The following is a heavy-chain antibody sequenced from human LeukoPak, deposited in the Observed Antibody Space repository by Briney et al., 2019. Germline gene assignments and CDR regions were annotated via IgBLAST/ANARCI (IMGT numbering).Heavy chain of an antibody. CDR1: VGSFSGCY. Sequence: KPSEPLSLTCALYVGSFSGCYWSWIPRPPGKGVECIGEVNHSGRTNYSPRRKSRVTISVDTSKNQFSLKLSSVTAADTAVYYCARESIGCSSTSCSRPPFDYWGQGTLVTVSS. D-gene: IGHD2-2*01. V-gene: IGHV4-34*01. J-gene: IGHJ4*02. CDR3: ARESIGCSSTSCSRPPFDY. CDR2: VNHSGRT.